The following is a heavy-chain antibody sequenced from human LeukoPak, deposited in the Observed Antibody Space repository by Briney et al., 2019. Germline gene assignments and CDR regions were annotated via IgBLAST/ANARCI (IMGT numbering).Heavy chain of an antibody. CDR2: IYSGGST. V-gene: IGHV3-66*01. CDR3: ARESGYSSSYFDY. Sequence: GGSLRLSCAASGFTVSSNYMSWVRQAPGKGLEWVSVIYSGGSTYYADSVKARFTISRDNSKNTLYLQMNSLRAEDTAVYYRARESGYSSSYFDYWGQGTLVTVSS. J-gene: IGHJ4*02. CDR1: GFTVSSNY. D-gene: IGHD6-13*01.